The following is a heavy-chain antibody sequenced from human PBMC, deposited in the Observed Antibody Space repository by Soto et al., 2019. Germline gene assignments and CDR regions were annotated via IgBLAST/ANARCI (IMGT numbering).Heavy chain of an antibody. CDR1: GLTVSGKKY. CDR3: ASWHEREHAYDV. D-gene: IGHD1-1*01. Sequence: DVQLVESGGGLIQPGESLRLSCAAFGLTVSGKKYVAWVRQAPGKGLEWVSALYDVDGSFYGDSVKGRFTTASDSSKTTVYLQLNGLRPDDTAVYYCASWHEREHAYDVWGQGTTVTVSS. CDR2: LYDVDGS. V-gene: IGHV3-53*01. J-gene: IGHJ3*01.